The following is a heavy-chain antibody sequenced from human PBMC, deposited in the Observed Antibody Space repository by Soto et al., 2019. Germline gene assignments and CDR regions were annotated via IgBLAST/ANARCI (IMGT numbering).Heavy chain of an antibody. Sequence: GGSLRLSCAASGFTFSSYAMSWLRQAPGRGLEWVSAISGSGGSTYYADSVKGRFTISRDNSKNTLYLQMNSLRAEDTAVYYCAKVGQRVGATKLLLFDYWGQGTLVTVSS. J-gene: IGHJ4*02. CDR1: GFTFSSYA. CDR2: ISGSGGST. V-gene: IGHV3-23*01. CDR3: AKVGQRVGATKLLLFDY. D-gene: IGHD1-26*01.